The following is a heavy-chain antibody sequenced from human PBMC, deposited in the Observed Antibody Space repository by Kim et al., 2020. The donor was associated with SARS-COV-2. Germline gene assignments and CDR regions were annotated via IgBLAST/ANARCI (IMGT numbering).Heavy chain of an antibody. D-gene: IGHD1-7*01. V-gene: IGHV1-18*03. J-gene: IGHJ4*02. CDR1: GYTFTTYG. CDR3: ARADTWNFEFDY. Sequence: ASVKVSCKTSGYTFTTYGINWVRQAPGQGLEWMGWISPSNGDTNSAQEFRGRITMTTDMSTSTAFMELRSLKSGDMAVYFCARADTWNFEFDYWGQGSLVTVSS. CDR2: ISPSNGDT.